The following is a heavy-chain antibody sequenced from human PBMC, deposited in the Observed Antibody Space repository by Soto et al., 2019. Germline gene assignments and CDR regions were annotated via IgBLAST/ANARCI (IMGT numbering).Heavy chain of an antibody. CDR3: ARAEVGSGLPQGNGMDV. V-gene: IGHV4-31*03. J-gene: IGHJ6*02. CDR2: IYYSGST. D-gene: IGHD3-10*01. Sequence: QVQLQESGPGLVKPSQTLSLTCTVSGGSISSGGYYWSWIRQHPGKGLEWIGYIYYSGSTYYNPSLKSRVTISVDTSKNQFSLKLSSVTAADTAVYYCARAEVGSGLPQGNGMDVWGQGTTVTVSS. CDR1: GGSISSGGYY.